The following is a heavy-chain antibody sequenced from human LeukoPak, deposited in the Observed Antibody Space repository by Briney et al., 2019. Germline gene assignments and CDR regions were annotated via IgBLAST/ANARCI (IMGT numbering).Heavy chain of an antibody. D-gene: IGHD6-19*01. V-gene: IGHV1-46*01. CDR2: INPSGGTT. Sequence: ASVNVSCKASGYTFTSDYIYWVRQAPGQGLEWMGRINPSGGTTSYAQKFQGRVTMTRDTSTSTVYMELSSLRSEDTAVYYCARRGTVAGFDYWGQGTLVTVSS. CDR1: GYTFTSDY. J-gene: IGHJ4*02. CDR3: ARRGTVAGFDY.